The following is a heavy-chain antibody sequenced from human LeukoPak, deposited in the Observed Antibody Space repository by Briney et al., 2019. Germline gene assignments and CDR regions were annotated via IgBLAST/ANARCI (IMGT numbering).Heavy chain of an antibody. J-gene: IGHJ1*01. CDR1: GYSFTSYW. D-gene: IGHD6-13*01. Sequence: GESLKISCKGSGYSFTSYWTAWVRQMPGKGLEWMGIVNSSDSDTRYSPSFQGQVTISVDKSISTAYLQWSSLQASDTAMYYCATVPRIPAVGNTEYFQYWGQGTLVTVSS. CDR2: VNSSDSDT. V-gene: IGHV5-51*01. CDR3: ATVPRIPAVGNTEYFQY.